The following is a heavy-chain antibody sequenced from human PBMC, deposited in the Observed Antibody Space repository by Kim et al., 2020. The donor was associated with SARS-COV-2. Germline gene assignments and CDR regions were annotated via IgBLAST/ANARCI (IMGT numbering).Heavy chain of an antibody. V-gene: IGHV3-15*01. D-gene: IGHD5-12*01. J-gene: IGHJ4*02. CDR1: GFTFTNAW. CDR2: IKSKAAGGAT. CDR3: TTYYNAYDHYFDY. Sequence: GGSLRLSCAASGFTFTNAWMRWVRQAPGKGLEWVGHIKSKAAGGATDYSAAVKGRFSISRDDSKNTLYLQMNRLKTEDTAVYYCTTYYNAYDHYFDYWGQGTLVTVSS.